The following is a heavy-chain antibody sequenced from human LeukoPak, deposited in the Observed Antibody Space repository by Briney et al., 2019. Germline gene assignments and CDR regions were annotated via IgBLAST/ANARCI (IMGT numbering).Heavy chain of an antibody. J-gene: IGHJ4*02. CDR1: GGSFSGYY. V-gene: IGHV4-34*01. CDR3: ARQCCGYSYGYVDY. D-gene: IGHD5-18*01. Sequence: SETLSLTCAVYGGSFSGYYWSWIRQPPGKGLEWIGEINHSGSTNYNPSLKSRVTISVDTSKNQFSLKPSSVTAADTAVYYCARQCCGYSYGYVDYWGQGTLVTVSS. CDR2: INHSGST.